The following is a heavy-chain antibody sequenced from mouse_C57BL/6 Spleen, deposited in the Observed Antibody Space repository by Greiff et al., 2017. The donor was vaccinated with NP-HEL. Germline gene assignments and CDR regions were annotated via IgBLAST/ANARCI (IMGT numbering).Heavy chain of an antibody. CDR3: ARRDYYGSSFDY. CDR1: GYTFTDYN. V-gene: IGHV1-22*01. CDR2: INPNNGGT. Sequence: EVQLVESGPELVKPGASVKMSCKASGYTFTDYNMHWVKQSHGKSLEWIGYINPNNGGTSYNQKFKGKATLTGNKSSSTAYMELRSLTSEDSAVYYCARRDYYGSSFDYWGQGTTLTVSS. D-gene: IGHD1-1*01. J-gene: IGHJ2*01.